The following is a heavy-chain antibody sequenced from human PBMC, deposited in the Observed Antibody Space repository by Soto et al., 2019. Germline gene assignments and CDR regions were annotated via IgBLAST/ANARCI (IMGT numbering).Heavy chain of an antibody. D-gene: IGHD3-3*02. V-gene: IGHV3-53*02. CDR3: ARAGVTPHFFAY. J-gene: IGHJ4*02. CDR2: FESGGSI. Sequence: EVRLVETGGGLIQPGGSLRLSCAASGFSVRTNYMSWVRQAPGKGLDWVSVFESGGSIYYADSVKGRFIISRDYAKNTVDLQMNSLRVEDTAVYYCARAGVTPHFFAYWGQGTLVTVSS. CDR1: GFSVRTNY.